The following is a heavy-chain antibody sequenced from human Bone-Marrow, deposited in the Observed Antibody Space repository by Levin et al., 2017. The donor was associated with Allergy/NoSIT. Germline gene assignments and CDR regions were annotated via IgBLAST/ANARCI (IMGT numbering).Heavy chain of an antibody. D-gene: IGHD6-13*01. Sequence: GESLKISCAASGFTFSSYAMSWVRQAPGKGLEWVSAISGSGGSTYYADSVKGRFTISRDNSKNTLYLQMNSLRAEDTAVYYCAKDRRNSSSDKNYYYYGMDVWGQGTTVTVSS. CDR3: AKDRRNSSSDKNYYYYGMDV. V-gene: IGHV3-23*01. CDR1: GFTFSSYA. CDR2: ISGSGGST. J-gene: IGHJ6*02.